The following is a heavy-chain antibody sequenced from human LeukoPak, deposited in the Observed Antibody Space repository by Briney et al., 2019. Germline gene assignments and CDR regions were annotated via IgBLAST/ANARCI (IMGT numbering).Heavy chain of an antibody. D-gene: IGHD5-18*01. J-gene: IGHJ4*02. V-gene: IGHV3-11*03. Sequence: GRFTISRDNAKNSLYLQMNSLRAEDTAVYYCAKMNVDTGGWRDYWGQGTLVTVSS. CDR3: AKMNVDTGGWRDY.